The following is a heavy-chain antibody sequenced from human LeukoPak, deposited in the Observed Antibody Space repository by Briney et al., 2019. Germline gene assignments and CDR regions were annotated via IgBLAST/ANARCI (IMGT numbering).Heavy chain of an antibody. J-gene: IGHJ4*02. Sequence: PGGSLRLSCAASGFTFSSYAMSWVRQAPGKGLEWVSAISGSGGSTYYADSVKGRFTISRDNSKNTLYLQMNSLRAEDTAVYYCAKNFNSGWYVDPYFDYWGQGTLVTVSS. V-gene: IGHV3-23*01. CDR3: AKNFNSGWYVDPYFDY. CDR1: GFTFSSYA. D-gene: IGHD6-19*01. CDR2: ISGSGGST.